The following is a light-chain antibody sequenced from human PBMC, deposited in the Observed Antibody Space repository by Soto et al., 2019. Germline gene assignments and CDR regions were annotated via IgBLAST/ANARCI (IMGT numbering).Light chain of an antibody. CDR2: AAS. CDR3: QQRAGSPPT. J-gene: IGKJ4*01. CDR1: QRVSNH. Sequence: ETLMMQSRVTLSVSPGGTVTLSCRALQRVSNHLAWYQQKAGQAPRLLIYAASNRANGIPARFTGSGSGTDFTLTISSLEPEDFAVYFCQQRAGSPPTFGGGTKVDIK. V-gene: IGKV3-11*01.